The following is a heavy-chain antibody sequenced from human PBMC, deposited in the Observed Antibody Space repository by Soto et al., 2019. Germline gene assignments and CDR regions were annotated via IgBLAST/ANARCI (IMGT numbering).Heavy chain of an antibody. V-gene: IGHV3-9*01. CDR3: AKDMLDGSLAVYGLDV. CDR2: ISWNSGTI. D-gene: IGHD6-6*01. J-gene: IGHJ6*02. CDR1: GFTFDDYS. Sequence: ESGGGLVQPGRSLRLSCAASGFTFDDYSMHWVRQAPGKGLEWVSGISWNSGTIGYADSVKGRFTISRDNAKNSLYLQMNSLRAEDTALYYCAKDMLDGSLAVYGLDVWGQGTTVTVSS.